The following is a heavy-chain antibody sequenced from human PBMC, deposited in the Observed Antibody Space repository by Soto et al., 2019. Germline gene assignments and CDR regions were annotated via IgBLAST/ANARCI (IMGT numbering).Heavy chain of an antibody. CDR3: ARTGIAAAGTFDY. Sequence: SVKVSCKASGGTFSSYAISWLRQAPGQGLEWMGGIIPIFGTANYAQKFQGRVTITADESTSTAYMELSSLRSEDTAIYYCARTGIAAAGTFDYWGQGTLVTVSS. V-gene: IGHV1-69*13. D-gene: IGHD6-13*01. CDR2: IIPIFGTA. J-gene: IGHJ4*02. CDR1: GGTFSSYA.